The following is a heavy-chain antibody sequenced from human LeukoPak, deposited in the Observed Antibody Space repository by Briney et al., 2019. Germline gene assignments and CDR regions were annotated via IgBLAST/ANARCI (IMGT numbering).Heavy chain of an antibody. CDR3: AYSGSYGHLGY. D-gene: IGHD1-26*01. CDR1: GGSISSNAYY. CDR2: TYSSVST. J-gene: IGHJ4*02. Sequence: SETLSLTCTVSGGSISSNAYYWAWIRQPPGKGLEWIGSTYSSVSTYYNPSLKSRVTISVDTSKNQFSLRLSSVTAADTALYYCAYSGSYGHLGYWGQGIPVTVSS. V-gene: IGHV4-39*01.